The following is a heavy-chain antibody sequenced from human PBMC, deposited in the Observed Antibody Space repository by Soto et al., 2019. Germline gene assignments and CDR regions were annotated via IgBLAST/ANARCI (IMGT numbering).Heavy chain of an antibody. CDR2: MSGSGSTI. CDR3: ARDGGGVDSFDM. CDR1: GFSFFNYE. V-gene: IGHV3-48*03. Sequence: GGSVRLSCAASGFSFFNYEMHWVRQAPGKGLEWLSYMSGSGSTIFYAASLKGRFTISRDNAKSSLYLDVSSLRVEDTAIYYCARDGGGVDSFDMWGRGTMVTVSS. J-gene: IGHJ3*02. D-gene: IGHD2-21*01.